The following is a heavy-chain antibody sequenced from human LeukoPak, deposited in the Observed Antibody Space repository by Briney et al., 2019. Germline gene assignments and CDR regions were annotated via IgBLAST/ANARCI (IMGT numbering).Heavy chain of an antibody. CDR3: VRDGGVSGYDLLDY. Sequence: GGSLRLSCAASGFTFSHYWMTWVRQAPGKGLEWVAQINQDGSEEYYMDSVKARFTISRDNTKNSVFLQMNSLRAEDTAVYYCVRDGGVSGYDLLDYWGQGTLVTVSS. D-gene: IGHD5-12*01. J-gene: IGHJ4*02. V-gene: IGHV3-7*01. CDR1: GFTFSHYW. CDR2: INQDGSEE.